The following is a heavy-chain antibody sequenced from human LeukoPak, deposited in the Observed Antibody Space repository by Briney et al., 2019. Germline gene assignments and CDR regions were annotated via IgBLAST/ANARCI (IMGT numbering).Heavy chain of an antibody. CDR1: GYTFTIYG. CDR3: ARSTDIVGATNWFDP. V-gene: IGHV1-2*04. J-gene: IGHJ5*02. Sequence: GASVKASCKASGYTFTIYGIVWVRQAPGQGLEWMGWINPNSGGTNYAQKFQGWVTMTRDTSISTAYMELSRLRSDDTAVYYCARSTDIVGATNWFDPWGQGTLVTVSS. D-gene: IGHD1-26*01. CDR2: INPNSGGT.